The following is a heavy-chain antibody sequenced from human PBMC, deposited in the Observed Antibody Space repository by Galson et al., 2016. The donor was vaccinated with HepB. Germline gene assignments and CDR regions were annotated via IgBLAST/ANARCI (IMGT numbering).Heavy chain of an antibody. CDR3: ARDGVVGSLNYHGMDV. CDR1: GGSISTSNW. CDR2: IHHTGST. Sequence: ETLSLTCVVSGGSISTSNWWTWVRXPPGKGLEWIGEIHHTGSTNYTPSLKSRVTISVDKSKNQFSLTLKSVTAADTAVYYCARDGVVGSLNYHGMDVWGQGTTVTVSS. V-gene: IGHV4-4*02. D-gene: IGHD2-15*01. J-gene: IGHJ6*02.